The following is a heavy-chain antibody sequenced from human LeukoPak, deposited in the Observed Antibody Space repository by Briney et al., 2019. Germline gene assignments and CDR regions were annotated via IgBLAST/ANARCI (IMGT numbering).Heavy chain of an antibody. CDR2: ISGSGGST. CDR3: AKSNIVVVVAAFDY. J-gene: IGHJ4*02. CDR1: GFTFSSYA. D-gene: IGHD2-15*01. Sequence: GGSLRLSCAASGFTFSSYAMSGVREAPGKGLEWVSAISGSGGSTYYADSVKGRFTISRDNSKNTLYLQMNSLRAEDTAVYYCAKSNIVVVVAAFDYWGQGTLVTVSS. V-gene: IGHV3-23*01.